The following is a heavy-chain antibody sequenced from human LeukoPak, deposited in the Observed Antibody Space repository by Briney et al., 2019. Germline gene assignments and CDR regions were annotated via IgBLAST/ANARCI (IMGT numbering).Heavy chain of an antibody. J-gene: IGHJ3*02. CDR3: AREVGATTDAFDI. D-gene: IGHD1-26*01. CDR1: GYTFTSYY. CDR2: INPSGGST. Sequence: ASVKVSCKASGYTFTSYYMHWVRRAPGQGLEWMGIINPSGGSTSYAQKFQGRVTMTRDTSTSTVYMELSSLRSEDTAVYYCAREVGATTDAFDIWGQGTMVTVSS. V-gene: IGHV1-46*01.